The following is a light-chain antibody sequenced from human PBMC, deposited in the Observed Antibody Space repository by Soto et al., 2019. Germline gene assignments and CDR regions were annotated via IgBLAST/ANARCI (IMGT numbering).Light chain of an antibody. CDR2: QDS. CDR3: QAWDSSTAV. J-gene: IGLJ2*01. V-gene: IGLV3-1*01. Sequence: SYELTQPPSVSVSPGQTASITCSGDKLGNKYTCWYQQKPGQSPVLAIYQDSKRPSGIPERFSGSNSGNTATLTISGTQAIDEADYYCQAWDSSTAVFGGGTKLTVL. CDR1: KLGNKY.